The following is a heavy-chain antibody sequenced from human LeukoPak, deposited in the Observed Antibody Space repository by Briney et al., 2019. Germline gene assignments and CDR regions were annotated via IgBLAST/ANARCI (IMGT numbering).Heavy chain of an antibody. CDR1: GYTFTSYG. Sequence: ASVKVSCKASGYTFTSYGISWVRQAPGQGLEWMGWISAYNGNTNYAQKLQGRVTMTTDTSTSTAYMELRSLRSDDTAVYYCATSYPTLDSSGYSDYWGQGTLVTVSS. D-gene: IGHD3-22*01. V-gene: IGHV1-18*01. CDR2: ISAYNGNT. CDR3: ATSYPTLDSSGYSDY. J-gene: IGHJ4*02.